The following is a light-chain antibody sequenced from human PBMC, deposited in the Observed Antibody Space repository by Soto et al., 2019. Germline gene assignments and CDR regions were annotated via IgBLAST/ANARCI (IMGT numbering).Light chain of an antibody. CDR2: DVS. CDR3: CSFAGSYTNV. J-gene: IGLJ1*01. V-gene: IGLV2-11*01. Sequence: QSVLTQPRSVSGSPGQSVTISCTGSRSDVGRYEYVSWYQQHPGKVPKLIIYDVSERPAGVPDRFSGSKSGHTASLTISGLQAEDEADYSCCSFAGSYTNVFGGGTKVTVL. CDR1: RSDVGRYEY.